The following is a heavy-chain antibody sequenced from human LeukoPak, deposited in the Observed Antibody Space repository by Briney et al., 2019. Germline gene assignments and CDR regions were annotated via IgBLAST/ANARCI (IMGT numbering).Heavy chain of an antibody. D-gene: IGHD6-19*01. J-gene: IGHJ4*02. V-gene: IGHV4-61*02. CDR3: VRHAQWLVGVSPLYYFDY. CDR2: IYTSGST. CDR1: GGSISSGSYY. Sequence: SETLSLTCTVSGGSISSGSYYWSWIRQPAGKGLEWIGRIYTSGSTNYNPSLKSRVTISVDTSKNQFSLKLSSVTAADTAVYYCVRHAQWLVGVSPLYYFDYWGQGTLVTVSS.